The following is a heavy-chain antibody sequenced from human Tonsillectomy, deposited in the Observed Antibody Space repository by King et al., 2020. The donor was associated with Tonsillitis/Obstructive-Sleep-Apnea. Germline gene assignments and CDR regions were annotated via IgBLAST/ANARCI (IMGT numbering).Heavy chain of an antibody. V-gene: IGHV3-33*01. D-gene: IGHD2/OR15-2a*01. CDR1: GFTLSEYG. Sequence: VQLVESGGGVVQPGRSLRLSCATSGFTLSEYGIHWVRQAPGKGLEWVTVIYYDGRTKYYADSVKGRFTISRDNSKNTLYLQMNSLRAEDTAVYYCARGGIYAFDYWGQGTPVTVSS. CDR2: IYYDGRTK. J-gene: IGHJ4*02. CDR3: ARGGIYAFDY.